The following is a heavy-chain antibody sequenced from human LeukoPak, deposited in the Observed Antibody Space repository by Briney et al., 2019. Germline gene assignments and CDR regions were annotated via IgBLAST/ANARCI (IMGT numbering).Heavy chain of an antibody. CDR1: GFTFSSYE. CDR2: ISSSAGTI. Sequence: GGSLRLSCAASGFTFSSYEMNWVRQAPGKGLEWVSYISSSAGTIYYTESVKGRFTISRDNAKNSLYLQMNTLRAEDTAVCYCARDLVWFGEPKGYYNYMDVWGKGTTVTVSS. CDR3: ARDLVWFGEPKGYYNYMDV. D-gene: IGHD3-10*01. J-gene: IGHJ6*03. V-gene: IGHV3-48*03.